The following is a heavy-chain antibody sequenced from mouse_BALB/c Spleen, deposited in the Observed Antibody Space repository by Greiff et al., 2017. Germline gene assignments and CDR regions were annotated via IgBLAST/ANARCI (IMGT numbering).Heavy chain of an antibody. V-gene: IGHV2-4-1*01. J-gene: IGHJ4*01. Sequence: QVQLKESEPGLVQPSQSLSITCTVSGFSLTSYGVHWVRQSPGKGLEWLGVIWSGGSTDYNAAFISRLSISKDNSKSQVFFKMNSLQADDTAIYYCARGPGYYYGSSDAMDYWGQGTSVTVSS. CDR3: ARGPGYYYGSSDAMDY. D-gene: IGHD1-1*01. CDR2: IWSGGST. CDR1: GFSLTSYG.